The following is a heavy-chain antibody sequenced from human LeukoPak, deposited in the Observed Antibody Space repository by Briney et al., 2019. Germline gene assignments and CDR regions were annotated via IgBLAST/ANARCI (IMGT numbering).Heavy chain of an antibody. J-gene: IGHJ6*03. Sequence: GGSLRLSCAASGFSLSSYWMTWVRQAPGKGLEWVANIKQDGSEKNYVDSVKGRFTISRDNAKNSLYLQMNSLRAEDTAVYYCAREVGTRWYSYGYYYYYYMDVWGKGTTVTVSS. D-gene: IGHD5-18*01. CDR2: IKQDGSEK. CDR1: GFSLSSYW. CDR3: AREVGTRWYSYGYYYYYYMDV. V-gene: IGHV3-7*01.